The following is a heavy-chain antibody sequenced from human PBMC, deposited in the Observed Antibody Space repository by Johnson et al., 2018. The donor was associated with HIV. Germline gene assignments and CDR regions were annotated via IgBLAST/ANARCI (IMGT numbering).Heavy chain of an antibody. Sequence: VQVVESGGGLVQPGGSLRLSCAVSGFSVSTNYINWVRQAPGKGLEWVSVIYSGGSTYYADSVKGRFTISRDNSKNTLYLQMNSLRAEDTAVYYCARETAGATNDAFDIWGQGTMVTVSS. CDR3: ARETAGATNDAFDI. D-gene: IGHD1-26*01. V-gene: IGHV3-66*01. CDR2: IYSGGST. CDR1: GFSVSTNY. J-gene: IGHJ3*02.